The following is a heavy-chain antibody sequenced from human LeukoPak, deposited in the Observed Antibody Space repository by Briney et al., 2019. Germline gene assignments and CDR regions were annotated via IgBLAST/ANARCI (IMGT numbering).Heavy chain of an antibody. CDR2: INPSGGST. CDR3: ARDKYYDSSGYYVAGY. V-gene: IGHV1-46*01. CDR1: GYTFTSYY. Sequence: ASVKVSCKASGYTFTSYYMHWVRQAPGQGLEWMGIINPSGGSTSYAQKFQGRVTMTRDMSTSTVYMELSSLRSEDTAVYYCARDKYYDSSGYYVAGYWGQGTLVTVSS. J-gene: IGHJ4*02. D-gene: IGHD3-22*01.